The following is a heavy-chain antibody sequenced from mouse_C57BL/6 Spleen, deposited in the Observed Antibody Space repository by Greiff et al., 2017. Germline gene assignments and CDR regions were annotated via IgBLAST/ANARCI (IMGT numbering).Heavy chain of an antibody. V-gene: IGHV2-2*01. J-gene: IGHJ4*01. CDR3: ARNSDYGSSYSYAMDY. Sequence: VKLMESGPGLVQPSQSLSITCTVSGFSLTSYGVHWVRQSPGTGLAWLGVIWSGGSTDYNAAFISRLSISKDNSKSQVFFKMNSLQADDTAIYYCARNSDYGSSYSYAMDYWGQGTSVTVSS. CDR2: IWSGGST. D-gene: IGHD1-1*01. CDR1: GFSLTSYG.